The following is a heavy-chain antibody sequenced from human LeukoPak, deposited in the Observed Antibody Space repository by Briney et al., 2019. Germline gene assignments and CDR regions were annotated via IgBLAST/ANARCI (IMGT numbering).Heavy chain of an antibody. Sequence: PSETLSLTCTVSDDSISSISYYWGWIRQPPGMGLEWIGSISYTGSTYYNPSLKSRVTISVDTSKNQFSLKLSSVTAADTAVYCAGHRFFDWLSPFDYWGQGTLVTVSS. CDR1: DDSISSISYY. D-gene: IGHD3-9*01. CDR2: ISYTGST. J-gene: IGHJ4*02. V-gene: IGHV4-39*01. CDR3: AGHRFFDWLSPFDY.